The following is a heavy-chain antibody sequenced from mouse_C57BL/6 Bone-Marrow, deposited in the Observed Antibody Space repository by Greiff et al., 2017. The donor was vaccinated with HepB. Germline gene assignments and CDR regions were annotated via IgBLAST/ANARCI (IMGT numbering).Heavy chain of an antibody. CDR3: ARWSGKTAQATFAY. CDR1: GYTFTSYG. D-gene: IGHD3-2*02. CDR2: IYPRSGNT. Sequence: VKLMESGAELARPGASVKLSCKASGYTFTSYGISWVKQRTGQGLEWIGEIYPRSGNTYYNEKFKGKATLTADKSSSTAYMELRSLTSEDSAVYFCARWSGKTAQATFAYWGQGTLVTVSA. V-gene: IGHV1-81*01. J-gene: IGHJ3*01.